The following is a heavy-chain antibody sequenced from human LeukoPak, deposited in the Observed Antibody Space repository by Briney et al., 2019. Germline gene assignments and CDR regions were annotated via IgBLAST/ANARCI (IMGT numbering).Heavy chain of an antibody. J-gene: IGHJ4*02. CDR3: AREYYDILTGPGGGFDY. CDR1: GLTLSNYW. V-gene: IGHV3-74*01. Sequence: GFLRLSCAASGLTLSNYWMHWVRQAPGKGLVWVSRMNSDGSGTSYADSVKGRFTISRDNAKNSLYLQMNSLRAEDTAVYYCAREYYDILTGPGGGFDYWGQGTLVTVSS. CDR2: MNSDGSGT. D-gene: IGHD3-9*01.